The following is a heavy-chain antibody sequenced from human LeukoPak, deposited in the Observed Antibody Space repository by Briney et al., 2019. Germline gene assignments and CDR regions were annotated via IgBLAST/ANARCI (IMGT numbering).Heavy chain of an antibody. Sequence: IPSETLSLTCTVSGYSISSGYYWAWIRQPPGKGLEWIGSIFHSGSTYYNPSLKSRVTISVDTSKNQFSLKLSSVTAADTAVYYCARWSRYYAFDYWGQGTLVTVSS. J-gene: IGHJ4*02. CDR3: ARWSRYYAFDY. CDR2: IFHSGST. V-gene: IGHV4-38-2*02. D-gene: IGHD3-3*01. CDR1: GYSISSGYY.